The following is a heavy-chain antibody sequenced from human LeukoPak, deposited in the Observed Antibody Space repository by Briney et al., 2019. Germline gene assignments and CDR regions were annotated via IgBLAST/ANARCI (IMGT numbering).Heavy chain of an antibody. V-gene: IGHV4-38-2*02. Sequence: SEALSLTCTVSGYSISSGYYWGWIRQPPGKGLEWIGSISHRGSTYYNPSLKSRVTISVDTSKNQFSLKLSSVTAADTAVYYCAREGDSSSPNYYYYMDVWGKGTTVTVSS. CDR3: AREGDSSSPNYYYYMDV. D-gene: IGHD6-6*01. J-gene: IGHJ6*03. CDR2: ISHRGST. CDR1: GYSISSGYY.